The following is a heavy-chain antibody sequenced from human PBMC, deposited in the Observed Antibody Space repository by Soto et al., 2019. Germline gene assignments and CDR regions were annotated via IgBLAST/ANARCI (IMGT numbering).Heavy chain of an antibody. CDR1: GGTFGSYA. J-gene: IGHJ6*02. CDR3: ARSQGSRTSLEIYYYYYYGMDV. V-gene: IGHV1-69*01. CDR2: IIPITGAA. D-gene: IGHD2-2*01. Sequence: QVQLVQSGAEVKKPGSSVKVSCKASGGTFGSYAISWVRQAPGQGPEWMGGIIPITGAANYAQKFQGRVTIPADESTSTASMQLSSLRSEDTAVYYCARSQGSRTSLEIYYYYYYGMDVWGQGTTVTLSS.